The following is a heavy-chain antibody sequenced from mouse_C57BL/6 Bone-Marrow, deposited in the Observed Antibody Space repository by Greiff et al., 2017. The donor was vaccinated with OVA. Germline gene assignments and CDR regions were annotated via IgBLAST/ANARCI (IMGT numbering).Heavy chain of an antibody. CDR1: GFNIKDDY. CDR2: IDPENGDT. D-gene: IGHD1-1*01. V-gene: IGHV14-4*01. J-gene: IGHJ4*01. CDR3: TTGITTVVEDYYAMDY. Sequence: VQLQQSGAELVRPGASVKLSCTASGFNIKDDYMHWVKQRPEQGLEWIGWIDPENGDTEYASKFKGKATITADTSSNTAYLQLSSLTSEDTAVYYCTTGITTVVEDYYAMDYWGQGTSVTVSS.